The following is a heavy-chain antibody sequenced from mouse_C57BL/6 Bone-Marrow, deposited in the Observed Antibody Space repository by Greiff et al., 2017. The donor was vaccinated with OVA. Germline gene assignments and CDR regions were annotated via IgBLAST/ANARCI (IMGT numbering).Heavy chain of an antibody. CDR3: TTATVVAGVDFFDY. D-gene: IGHD1-1*01. CDR2: IDPETGGT. J-gene: IGHJ2*01. CDR1: GYTFTDYE. V-gene: IGHV1-15*01. Sequence: QVHVKQSGAELVRPGASVTLSCKASGYTFTDYEMHWVKQTPVHGLEWIGAIDPETGGTAYNQKFKGKAILTADKSSSTAYMELRSLTSEDSAVYYCTTATVVAGVDFFDYWGQGTTLTVSS.